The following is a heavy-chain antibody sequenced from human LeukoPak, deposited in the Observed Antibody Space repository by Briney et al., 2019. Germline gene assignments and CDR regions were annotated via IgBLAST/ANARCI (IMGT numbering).Heavy chain of an antibody. CDR1: GYTFTSYY. V-gene: IGHV1-8*01. CDR3: ARDDSSSWLRGYYYYMDV. Sequence: ASVKVSCKASGYTFTSYYINWVRQATGQGLEWMGWMNPNSGSTGYAQKFQGRVTMTRTTSISTAYMELSSLRSEDTAVYYCARDDSSSWLRGYYYYMDVWGKGTTVTVSS. J-gene: IGHJ6*03. CDR2: MNPNSGST. D-gene: IGHD6-13*01.